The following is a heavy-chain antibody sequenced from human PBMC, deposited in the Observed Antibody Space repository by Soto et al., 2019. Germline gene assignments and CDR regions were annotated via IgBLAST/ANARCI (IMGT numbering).Heavy chain of an antibody. D-gene: IGHD1-26*01. Sequence: QVQLVESGGGLVKPGGSLRLSCAASGFTFSDFYMSWVRQAPGKGLEWVSYISSRSDYTTYSYSVRGRFTISRDNAKNSLYLQMNSLRAEDTAVYYCAREVSGSFDLWGLGTLVTVSS. CDR1: GFTFSDFY. V-gene: IGHV3-11*06. J-gene: IGHJ4*02. CDR2: ISSRSDYT. CDR3: AREVSGSFDL.